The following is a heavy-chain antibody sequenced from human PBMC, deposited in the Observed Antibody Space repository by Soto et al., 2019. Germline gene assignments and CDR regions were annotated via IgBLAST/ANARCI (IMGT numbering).Heavy chain of an antibody. J-gene: IGHJ4*02. V-gene: IGHV3-33*01. D-gene: IGHD4-17*01. CDR2: IWYDGSNK. Sequence: QVQLVESGGGVVQPGRSLRLSCAASGFTFSSYGMHWVRQAPGKGLEWVAVIWYDGSNKYYADSAKGRLTISRDNSKNTLYLQMNSLRAEDTAVYYCARDPGDYGARGYFDYWGQGTLVTVSS. CDR1: GFTFSSYG. CDR3: ARDPGDYGARGYFDY.